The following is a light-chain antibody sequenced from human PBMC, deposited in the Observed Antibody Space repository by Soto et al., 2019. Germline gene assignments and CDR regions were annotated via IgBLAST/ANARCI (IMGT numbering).Light chain of an antibody. CDR3: CSSAGTYTSV. J-gene: IGLJ3*02. Sequence: QSALTQPRSVSGSPGQSVTISSTGTSSDVGGYNYVSWYQQHPGKAPKLIIYDVSKRPSGVPDRFSGSKSGNTASLTISGLQAEDEADYYCCSSAGTYTSVFGGGTKLTVL. CDR1: SSDVGGYNY. CDR2: DVS. V-gene: IGLV2-11*01.